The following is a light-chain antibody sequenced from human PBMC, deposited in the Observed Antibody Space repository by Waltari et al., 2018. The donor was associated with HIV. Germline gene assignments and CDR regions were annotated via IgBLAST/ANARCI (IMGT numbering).Light chain of an antibody. V-gene: IGLV1-44*01. CDR3: AAWDDNLNGWV. CDR1: RSNIASNT. CDR2: SNK. J-gene: IGLJ3*02. Sequence: QSVLTQPPSASGTPGQRVTISCSGSRSNIASNTVNWYQQLPGTAPKLLIYSNKPRPSGVPDRFAGSRSGTSASLAISGLQSEDEADYYCAAWDDNLNGWVFGGGTKLTVL.